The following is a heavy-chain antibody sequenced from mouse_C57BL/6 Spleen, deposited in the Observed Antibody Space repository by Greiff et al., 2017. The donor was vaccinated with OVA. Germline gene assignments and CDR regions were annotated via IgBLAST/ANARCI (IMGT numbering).Heavy chain of an antibody. CDR3: ARLILGYYAMDY. D-gene: IGHD1-1*01. J-gene: IGHJ4*01. Sequence: EVKVVESGGDLVKPGGSLKLSCAASGFTFSSYGMSWVRQTPDKRLEWVATISSGGSYTYYPDSVKGRFTISRDNAKNTLYLQMSSLKSEDTAMYYCARLILGYYAMDYWGQGTSVTVSS. CDR1: GFTFSSYG. V-gene: IGHV5-6*01. CDR2: ISSGGSYT.